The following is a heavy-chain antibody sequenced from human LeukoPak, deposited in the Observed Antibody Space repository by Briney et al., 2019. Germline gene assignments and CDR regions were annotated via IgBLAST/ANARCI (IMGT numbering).Heavy chain of an antibody. CDR3: ARGGTVAGPKTLAYYYYYGMDV. CDR1: GGSISSGGYY. Sequence: SETLSLTCTVSGGSISSGGYYWSWIRQHPGKGLEWIGYIYYSGSTYYNPSLKSRVTISVDTSKNQFSLKLSSVTAADTAVYYCARGGTVAGPKTLAYYYYYGMDVWGQGTTVTVSS. V-gene: IGHV4-31*03. CDR2: IYYSGST. D-gene: IGHD2-15*01. J-gene: IGHJ6*02.